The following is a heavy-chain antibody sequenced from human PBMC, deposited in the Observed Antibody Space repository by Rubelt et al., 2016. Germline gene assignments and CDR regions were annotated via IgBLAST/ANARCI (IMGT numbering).Heavy chain of an antibody. D-gene: IGHD6-13*01. CDR2: ISFDGSNE. V-gene: IGHV3-30*04. J-gene: IGHJ4*02. Sequence: RSLRLSCAASGFTFSDYAMHWVRQAPGKGLEWVAVISFDGSNEYYADSVKGRFTISRDSSKNTLYMQMNSLKIEDTAVYYCARRLRGSSCGIVDYWGQGTLVTVSA. CDR3: ARRLRGSSCGIVDY. CDR1: GFTFSDYA.